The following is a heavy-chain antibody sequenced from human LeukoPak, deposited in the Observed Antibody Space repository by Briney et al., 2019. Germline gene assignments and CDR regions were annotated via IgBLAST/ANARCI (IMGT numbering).Heavy chain of an antibody. J-gene: IGHJ4*02. CDR3: ARGSYTIFGVVIPNGVDY. CDR2: MNPNSGNT. V-gene: IGHV1-8*03. Sequence: APVKVSCKASGYTFTSYDINWVRQATGQGLEWMGWMNPNSGNTGYAQKFQGRVTITRNTSISTAYMELSSLRSEDTAVYYCARGSYTIFGVVIPNGVDYWGQGTLVTASS. D-gene: IGHD3-3*01. CDR1: GYTFTSYD.